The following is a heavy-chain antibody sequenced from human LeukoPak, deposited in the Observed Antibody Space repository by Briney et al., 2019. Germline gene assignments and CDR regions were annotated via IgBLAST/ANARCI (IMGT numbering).Heavy chain of an antibody. V-gene: IGHV1-2*02. CDR1: GYTFTGYY. Sequence: ASVKVSCKASGYTFTGYYMHWVRQAPGQGLERMGWINPTSGGTKYAQKFQGRVTMTRDTSISTAYMELSRLRSDDTAVYYCARSQWLIDASIDYWGQGTLVTVSS. CDR2: INPTSGGT. J-gene: IGHJ4*02. CDR3: ARSQWLIDASIDY. D-gene: IGHD6-19*01.